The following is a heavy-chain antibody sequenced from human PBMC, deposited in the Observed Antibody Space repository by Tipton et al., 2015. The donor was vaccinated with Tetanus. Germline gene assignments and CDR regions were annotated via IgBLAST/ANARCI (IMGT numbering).Heavy chain of an antibody. Sequence: LRLSCTVSGGSISSFYWTWIRQPPGKGLEWIGYIFDTGSTNYNPSLKSRVTMSVDTPKNQFSLHLTSVTAADTAVYYCARGWGSSWYYFDNWGQGTLVTVSS. D-gene: IGHD6-13*01. CDR1: GGSISSFY. CDR3: ARGWGSSWYYFDN. V-gene: IGHV4-59*01. J-gene: IGHJ4*02. CDR2: IFDTGST.